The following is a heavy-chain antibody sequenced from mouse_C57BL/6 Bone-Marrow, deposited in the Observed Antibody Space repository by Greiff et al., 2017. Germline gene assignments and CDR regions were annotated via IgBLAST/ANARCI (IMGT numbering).Heavy chain of an antibody. Sequence: QVQLQQPGAELVRPGTSVKLSCKASGYTFTSYWMHWVKQRPGQSLEWIGVIDPSDSYTNYNQKFKGKATLTVDTSSSTAYMQLSSLTSEDSAVYYCARGVTTYFDYWGQGTTLTVSS. CDR1: GYTFTSYW. D-gene: IGHD2-1*01. CDR2: IDPSDSYT. J-gene: IGHJ2*01. V-gene: IGHV1-59*01. CDR3: ARGVTTYFDY.